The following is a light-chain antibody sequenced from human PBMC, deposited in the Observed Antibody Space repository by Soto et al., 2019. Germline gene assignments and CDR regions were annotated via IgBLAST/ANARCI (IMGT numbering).Light chain of an antibody. CDR2: DVS. CDR3: SSYTSSSTYV. CDR1: SSDVGDYNF. J-gene: IGLJ1*01. V-gene: IGLV2-14*01. Sequence: QSALTQPASVSGSPGESITISCTGTSSDVGDYNFVSWYQQDPGNAPKLMIYDVSSRPSGVSNRFSGSKSGHTASLTISGLHAEDEADYYCSSYTSSSTYVFGTGTKVTVL.